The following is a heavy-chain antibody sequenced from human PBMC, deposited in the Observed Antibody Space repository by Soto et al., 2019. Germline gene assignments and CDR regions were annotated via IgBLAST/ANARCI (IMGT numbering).Heavy chain of an antibody. CDR3: AGRIVGTTPFDY. CDR1: GFTFSDHY. CDR2: TRNRANSYTT. Sequence: EVQLVESGGGLVQPGGSLRLSCAASGFTFSDHYIDWVRQAPGKGLEWVGRTRNRANSYTTEYAASVKGRFVISRDDSKNSLYLQMNRLKTEDTAVYYCAGRIVGTTPFDYGGQGTLVTVSS. J-gene: IGHJ4*02. V-gene: IGHV3-72*01. D-gene: IGHD1-26*01.